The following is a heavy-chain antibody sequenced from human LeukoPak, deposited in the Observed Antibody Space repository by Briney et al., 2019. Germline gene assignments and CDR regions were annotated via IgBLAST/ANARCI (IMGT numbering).Heavy chain of an antibody. CDR3: ARVGKLWLVRNPYYYYYMDV. J-gene: IGHJ6*03. CDR1: GGSISSY. CDR2: IYGSGTT. V-gene: IGHV4-4*07. Sequence: SETLSLTCTVSGGSISSYWSWIRQPAGKGLEWIGRIYGSGTTTYNPSLKSRVSMSIDTSKNQFSLKLMSVTAADTAVYYCARVGKLWLVRNPYYYYYMDVWGKGTTVTISS. D-gene: IGHD6-19*01.